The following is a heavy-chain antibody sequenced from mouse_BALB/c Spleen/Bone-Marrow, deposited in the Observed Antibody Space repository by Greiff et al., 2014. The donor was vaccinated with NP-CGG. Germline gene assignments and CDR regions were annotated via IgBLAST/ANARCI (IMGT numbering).Heavy chain of an antibody. CDR3: ARSVYYGSSYVDY. J-gene: IGHJ2*01. D-gene: IGHD1-1*01. V-gene: IGHV3-2*02. CDR2: ISYSGST. Sequence: EVQLVESGPGLVKPSQSLSLTCTVTGYSITSDYAWNWIRQFPGNKLEWMGYISYSGSTSYNPSLKSRISITRDTSKSRFFLQLNSVTTEDTATYYCARSVYYGSSYVDYWGQGTTLTVSS. CDR1: GYSITSDYA.